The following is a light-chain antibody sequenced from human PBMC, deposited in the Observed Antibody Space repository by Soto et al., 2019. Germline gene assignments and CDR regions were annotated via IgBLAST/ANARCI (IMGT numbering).Light chain of an antibody. Sequence: WTPGPGTLSLSPVPTPSLPCSGSQSVNSTFLAWYQQKPGQAPRLLIYSASSRATGIPDRFSGSGSGTDFTLTISRLEPEDFAVYYCHQYGSSPLTFGPGTKVDIK. V-gene: IGKV3-20*01. CDR3: HQYGSSPLT. CDR1: QSVNSTF. J-gene: IGKJ3*01. CDR2: SAS.